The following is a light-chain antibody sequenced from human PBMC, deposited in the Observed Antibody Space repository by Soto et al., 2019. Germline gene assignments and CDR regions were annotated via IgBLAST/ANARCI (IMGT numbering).Light chain of an antibody. V-gene: IGKV3-11*01. CDR3: QQRSYPIT. Sequence: IVLTQSPYTLSLSAGESVALSWRASQILRRYLAWYQQKPGQAPRPRIYDASHRATGIPVRLSGSGSDSDFTLTISSIEPEDFAVYYCQQRSYPITFGQGTRLEIK. CDR2: DAS. J-gene: IGKJ5*01. CDR1: QILRRY.